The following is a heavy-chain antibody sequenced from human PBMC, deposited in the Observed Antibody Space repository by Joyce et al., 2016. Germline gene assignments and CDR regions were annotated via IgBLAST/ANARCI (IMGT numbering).Heavy chain of an antibody. CDR1: GFTFSNYW. CDR2: INPDGSYT. J-gene: IGHJ4*02. D-gene: IGHD3-10*02. Sequence: EVQLVESGGDLIQPGGSLRLSCAASGFTFSNYWMHWVREVPGKGLGWVSRINPDGSYTTNADCVKGRFTISRDNARNTLVLQMSGLRAEDTAVYYCARGVLLFGDFFDSWGQGTPVTVSS. V-gene: IGHV3-74*01. CDR3: ARGVLLFGDFFDS.